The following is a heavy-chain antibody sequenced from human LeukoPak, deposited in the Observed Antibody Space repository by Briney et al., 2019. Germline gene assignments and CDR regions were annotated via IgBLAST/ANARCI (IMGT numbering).Heavy chain of an antibody. CDR3: ARARYGCSGGSCYSGFDY. V-gene: IGHV4-61*02. CDR1: GGSISSGSYY. D-gene: IGHD2-15*01. Sequence: SETLSLTCTVSGGSISSGSYYWSWIRQPAGKGLEWIGCIYTSGSTNYNPSLKSRVTISVDTSKNQFSLKLSSVTAADTAVYYCARARYGCSGGSCYSGFDYWGQGTLVTVSS. J-gene: IGHJ4*02. CDR2: IYTSGST.